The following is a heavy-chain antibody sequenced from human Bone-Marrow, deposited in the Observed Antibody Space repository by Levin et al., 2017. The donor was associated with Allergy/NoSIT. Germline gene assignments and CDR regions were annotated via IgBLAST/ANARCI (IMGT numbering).Heavy chain of an antibody. CDR1: GIPFSSYS. CDR3: AGRYGDSYYFDS. J-gene: IGHJ4*02. CDR2: ISSVTPTT. Sequence: GESLKISCAASGIPFSSYSMNWVRQAPGKGLEWISYISSVTPTTYYADSVKGRFTISRDNAKNSLYLQMNSLRAEDTAVYYCAGRYGDSYYFDSWGQGTLVTVSS. D-gene: IGHD4-17*01. V-gene: IGHV3-48*01.